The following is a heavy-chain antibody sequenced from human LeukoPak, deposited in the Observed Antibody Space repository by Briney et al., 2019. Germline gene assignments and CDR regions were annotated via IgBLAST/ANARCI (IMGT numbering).Heavy chain of an antibody. V-gene: IGHV4-39*01. CDR2: IYYSGST. J-gene: IGHJ3*02. CDR3: ARRLGTIFGVDTMNAFDI. D-gene: IGHD3-3*01. CDR1: GGSISSSTYY. Sequence: SETLSLTCTVSGGSISSSTYYWGWIHQPPGKGLEWIGNIYYSGSTYYNPSLKSRVTISVDTSKNQFSLKLSSVTAADTAVYYCARRLGTIFGVDTMNAFDIWGQGTMVTVSS.